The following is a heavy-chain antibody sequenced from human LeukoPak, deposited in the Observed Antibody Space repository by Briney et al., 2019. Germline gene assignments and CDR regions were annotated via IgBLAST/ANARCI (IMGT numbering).Heavy chain of an antibody. Sequence: SETLSLTCTVSGVSISSYYWSWIRQPPGKGPEWIGYIYYSGSTNYNPSLKSRVTISVDTSKNQFSLELSSVTAADTAVYYCARATLRTMVRGVIFDYWGQGTLVTVSS. J-gene: IGHJ4*02. CDR3: ARATLRTMVRGVIFDY. D-gene: IGHD3-10*01. V-gene: IGHV4-59*01. CDR2: IYYSGST. CDR1: GVSISSYY.